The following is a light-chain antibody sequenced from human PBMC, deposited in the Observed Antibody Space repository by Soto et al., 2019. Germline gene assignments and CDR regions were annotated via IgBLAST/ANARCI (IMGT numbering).Light chain of an antibody. CDR1: SSDIGGYKY. CDR2: EVT. V-gene: IGLV2-14*01. Sequence: QSALTQPASVSGSPGQSITISCTGTSSDIGGYKYVSWYQQHPGKAPKLIIYEVTIRPSGASNRFSGSKSGNTASLTISGLQAEDEADYYCSSYTSSSTLIFGGGTQLTVL. CDR3: SSYTSSSTLI. J-gene: IGLJ2*01.